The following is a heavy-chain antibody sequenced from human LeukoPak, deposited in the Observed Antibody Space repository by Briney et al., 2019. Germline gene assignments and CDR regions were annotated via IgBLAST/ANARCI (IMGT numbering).Heavy chain of an antibody. Sequence: PGGSLRLSCAASGFTFSSYAMHWVRQAPGKGLEWVAVISYDGSNKYYADSVKGRFTISRDNSKNTLYLQMNSLRAEDTAVYYCARSGGFLEWLLFDYWGQGTLVTVSS. D-gene: IGHD3-3*01. CDR1: GFTFSSYA. CDR2: ISYDGSNK. V-gene: IGHV3-30-3*01. CDR3: ARSGGFLEWLLFDY. J-gene: IGHJ4*02.